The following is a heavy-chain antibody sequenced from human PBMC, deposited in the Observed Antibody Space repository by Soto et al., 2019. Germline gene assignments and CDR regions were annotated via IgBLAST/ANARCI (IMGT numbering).Heavy chain of an antibody. CDR2: ISSNSAYI. CDR3: TRDASRDSSARGWFDP. V-gene: IGHV3-21*01. CDR1: VFTFRSFT. D-gene: IGHD6-13*01. Sequence: WWSLRLSCSASVFTFRSFTMNWVRQAPGRGLEWVSTISSNSAYIYYTDALRGRFTISRDNAKNSLHLQMNSLRAEDTAVYYCTRDASRDSSARGWFDPWGPGTLVTVSS. J-gene: IGHJ5*02.